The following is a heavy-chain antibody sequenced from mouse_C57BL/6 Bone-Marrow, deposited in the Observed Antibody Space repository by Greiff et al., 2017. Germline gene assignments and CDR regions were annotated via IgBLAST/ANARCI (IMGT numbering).Heavy chain of an antibody. Sequence: EVQLQQSGAELVRPGASVKLSCTASGFNIKDDYMHWVKQRPEKGLEWIGWIDPENGDTESASKFQGKATITTDTSSNTAYLQLSSLTSEDTAVYYCTTVVHYWGQGTTLTVSS. CDR3: TTVVHY. J-gene: IGHJ2*01. CDR1: GFNIKDDY. D-gene: IGHD1-1*01. V-gene: IGHV14-4*01. CDR2: IDPENGDT.